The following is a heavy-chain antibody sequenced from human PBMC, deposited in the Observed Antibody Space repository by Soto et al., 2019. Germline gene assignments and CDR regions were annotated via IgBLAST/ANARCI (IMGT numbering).Heavy chain of an antibody. CDR1: GGSLSGYY. J-gene: IGHJ4*02. D-gene: IGHD5-12*01. V-gene: IGHV4-34*01. Sequence: QVQLQQWGAGLLKPSETLSLNCAVTGGSLSGYYWSWIRQPPGKGLEWIGEVKDGGHTNYSPSLRGRVTISSDTSNNQFSLRLNSVTAPDTGVYYCARGQEGVVATHWDQGSLVTVSS. CDR3: ARGQEGVVATH. CDR2: VKDGGHT.